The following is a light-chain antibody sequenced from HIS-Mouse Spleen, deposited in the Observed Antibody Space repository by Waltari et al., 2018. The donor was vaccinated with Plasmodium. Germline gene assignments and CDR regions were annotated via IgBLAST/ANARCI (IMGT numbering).Light chain of an antibody. CDR1: KLGDKY. CDR2: QDS. Sequence: SYELTQPPSVSVSPGQNASLTCPGAKLGDKYSCWYQQKPGHSPVLVIYQDSKRPSGIPERFSGSNSGNTATLTISGTQAMDEADYYCQAWDSSTAVFGGGTKLTVL. J-gene: IGLJ3*02. V-gene: IGLV3-1*01. CDR3: QAWDSSTAV.